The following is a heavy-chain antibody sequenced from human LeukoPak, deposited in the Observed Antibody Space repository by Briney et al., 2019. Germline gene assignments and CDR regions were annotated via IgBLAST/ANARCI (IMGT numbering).Heavy chain of an antibody. D-gene: IGHD6-13*01. CDR3: AKDRKVAAAGKVSNWFDP. CDR2: ISGSGGST. V-gene: IGHV3-23*01. CDR1: GFTFSSYA. J-gene: IGHJ5*02. Sequence: GGSLRLSCGASGFTFSSYAMSWVRQAPGKGLELVSAISGSGGSTYYADSVKGRFTISRDNSKNTLYLQMNSLRAEDTAVYYCAKDRKVAAAGKVSNWFDPWGQGTLVTVSS.